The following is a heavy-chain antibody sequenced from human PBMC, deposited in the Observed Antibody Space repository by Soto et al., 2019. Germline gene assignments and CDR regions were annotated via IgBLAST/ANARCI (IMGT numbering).Heavy chain of an antibody. CDR1: GFTFSSYA. J-gene: IGHJ4*02. CDR3: ANGCGGTCYSRIHY. CDR2: ISDSGGST. Sequence: EVQLLESGGGLVQPGGSLRLSCAASGFTFSSYAMSWVRQAPGKGLEWVSGISDSGGSTYYADSVKCRFTISRDNSKNTLYLQMNSLGAEDTAVYYCANGCGGTCYSRIHYWGQGTLVTVSS. V-gene: IGHV3-23*01. D-gene: IGHD2-15*01.